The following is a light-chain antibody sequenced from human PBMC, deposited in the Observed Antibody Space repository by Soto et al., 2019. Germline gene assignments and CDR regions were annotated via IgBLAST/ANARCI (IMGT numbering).Light chain of an antibody. CDR2: GAS. V-gene: IGKV1-9*01. CDR3: QQVNVYPST. J-gene: IGKJ4*01. CDR1: QGISSY. Sequence: IQFTQSPSSLSASVGDRVTITCRASQGISSYLGWYRQKPGKAPKLLIYGASTLPSGVPSRFSGSGAGTDFTRTISSLQPEDFETYYCQQVNVYPSTFGGGTKVDIK.